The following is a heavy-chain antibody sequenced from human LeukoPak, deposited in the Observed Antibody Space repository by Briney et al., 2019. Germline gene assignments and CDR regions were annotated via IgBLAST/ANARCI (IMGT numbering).Heavy chain of an antibody. D-gene: IGHD3-22*01. V-gene: IGHV4-30-4*01. J-gene: IGHJ4*02. CDR1: GGSISSGDYY. CDR2: IYYSGST. Sequence: PSQTLSLTCTVSGGSISSGDYYWGWIRQPPGKGLEWIWYIYYSGSTYYNPSLKSRVTISVDTSKNQFSLKLSSVTAADTAVYYCARVYAGYYYSHYFDYWGQGTLVTVSS. CDR3: ARVYAGYYYSHYFDY.